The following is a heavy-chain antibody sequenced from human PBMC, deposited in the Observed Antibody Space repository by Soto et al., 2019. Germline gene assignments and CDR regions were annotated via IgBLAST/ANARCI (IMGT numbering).Heavy chain of an antibody. CDR3: ARDLIVATPQHQDYYYYGMDV. CDR1: GFTFSSYS. Sequence: GGSLRLSCAASGFTFSSYSMNWVRQAPGKGLEWVSSISSSSSYIYYADSVKGRFTISRDNAKNSLYLQMNSLRAEDTAVYYCARDLIVATPQHQDYYYYGMDVWGQGTTVTVSS. D-gene: IGHD5-12*01. CDR2: ISSSSSYI. J-gene: IGHJ6*02. V-gene: IGHV3-21*01.